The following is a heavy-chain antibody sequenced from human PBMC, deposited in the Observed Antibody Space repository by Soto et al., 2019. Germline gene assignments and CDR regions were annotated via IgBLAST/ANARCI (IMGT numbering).Heavy chain of an antibody. V-gene: IGHV4-30-2*01. CDR1: GGSLSGATYS. CDR3: ARSRDFDY. CDR2: IFPSGTT. J-gene: IGHJ4*02. Sequence: PSETLSLTCGVSGGSLSGATYSWNWIRQPPGKGLEWIGYIFPSGTTSYNPSLKSRVTISIDVSKNQFSLSLRSLTAADTAVYYCARSRDFDYWGQGTPVTVS.